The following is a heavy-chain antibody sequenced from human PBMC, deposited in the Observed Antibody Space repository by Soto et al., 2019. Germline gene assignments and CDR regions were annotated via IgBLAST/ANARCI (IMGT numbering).Heavy chain of an antibody. CDR3: AKDLYGDYSFDY. V-gene: IGHV3-30*18. D-gene: IGHD4-17*01. Sequence: SLRRSCAASGFTFSSYGMHWVRQAPGKGLEWVAVISYDGSNKYYADSVKGRFTISRDNSKNTLYLQMNSLRAEDTAVYYCAKDLYGDYSFDYWGQGTLVTVSS. CDR2: ISYDGSNK. J-gene: IGHJ4*02. CDR1: GFTFSSYG.